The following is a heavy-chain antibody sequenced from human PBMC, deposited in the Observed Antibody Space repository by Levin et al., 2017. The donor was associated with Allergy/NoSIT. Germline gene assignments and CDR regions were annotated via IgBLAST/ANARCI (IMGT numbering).Heavy chain of an antibody. J-gene: IGHJ4*02. D-gene: IGHD4-17*01. Sequence: GGSLRLSCAASGFTFSSYAMSWVRQAPGKGLEWVSGISCSGGSTYYADSVKGRFTISRDNSKNTLYLQVNSLRAEDTAVYYCAKGRVYGDYNFDYWGQGTLVTVSS. CDR1: GFTFSSYA. V-gene: IGHV3-23*01. CDR3: AKGRVYGDYNFDY. CDR2: ISCSGGST.